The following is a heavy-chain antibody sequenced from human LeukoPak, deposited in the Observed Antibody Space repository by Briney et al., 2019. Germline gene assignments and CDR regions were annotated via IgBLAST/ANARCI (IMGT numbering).Heavy chain of an antibody. CDR1: GYTFTSYA. V-gene: IGHV1-3*01. CDR3: ARVQSAYCSSSSCYGGYFDY. Sequence: RASVKVSCKASGYTFTSYAMHWVRQAPGQRPEWMGWINAGNGNTKYSQKFQGRVTITRDTSASTAYMELSSLKPEDTAVYYCARVQSAYCSSSSCYGGYFDYWGQGTLVTVSS. CDR2: INAGNGNT. D-gene: IGHD2-2*01. J-gene: IGHJ4*02.